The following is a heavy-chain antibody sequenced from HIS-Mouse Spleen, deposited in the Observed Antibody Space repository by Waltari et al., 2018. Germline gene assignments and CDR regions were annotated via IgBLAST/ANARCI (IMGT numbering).Heavy chain of an antibody. CDR2: IKQGGSEK. D-gene: IGHD1-20*01. J-gene: IGHJ5*02. CDR1: GFTLSSYW. V-gene: IGHV3-7*01. Sequence: EVQLVESGGGLVQPGGSLRLSCAASGFTLSSYWMSWVRQAPGKGLEWVANIKQGGSEKYYVDSFKGRFTISIDNAKNSLYLQINSLRAVDTAVYYCARRITGTQQSLDPWGQGTLVTVSS. CDR3: ARRITGTQQSLDP.